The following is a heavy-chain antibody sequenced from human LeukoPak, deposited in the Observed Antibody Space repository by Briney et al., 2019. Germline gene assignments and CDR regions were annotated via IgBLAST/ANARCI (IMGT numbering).Heavy chain of an antibody. Sequence: SETLSLTCAVYGGSFSGYYWSWIRQPPGKGLEWIGEINHSGSTNYNPSLKSRVTISVDTSKNQFSLTLSSVTAADTAVYYCARDYGSGSYGADYWGQGTLVTVSS. D-gene: IGHD3-10*01. CDR2: INHSGST. CDR3: ARDYGSGSYGADY. V-gene: IGHV4-34*01. CDR1: GGSFSGYY. J-gene: IGHJ4*02.